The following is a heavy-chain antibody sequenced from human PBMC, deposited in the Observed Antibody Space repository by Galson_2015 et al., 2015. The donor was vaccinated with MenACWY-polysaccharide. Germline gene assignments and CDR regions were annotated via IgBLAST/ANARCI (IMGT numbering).Heavy chain of an antibody. J-gene: IGHJ2*01. V-gene: IGHV3-7*01. Sequence: SLRLSCAASGFTFSSFWMSWVRQAPGKGLEWVAIIKQDRSEKYYVDSVKGRFSISRDNAKNSLYLQMNSLRSEDTAVYYCARDPLDSSGYTRGSVFDLWGRGSLVTVSS. CDR3: ARDPLDSSGYTRGSVFDL. CDR1: GFTFSSFW. D-gene: IGHD3-22*01. CDR2: IKQDRSEK.